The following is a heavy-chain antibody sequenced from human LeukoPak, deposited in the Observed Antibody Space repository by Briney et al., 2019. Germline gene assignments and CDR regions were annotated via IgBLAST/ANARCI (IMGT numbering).Heavy chain of an antibody. CDR2: INPDSGGT. Sequence: ASVNVSCKASGYTFTDYYIHWVRQAPGQGLEWMGWINPDSGGTKYAQKFQGRVTMTRDTSISTAYMELSRLTSDDTAVYYCAREGQYYDTSGFFDYWGQGTLVTVSS. CDR1: GYTFTDYY. J-gene: IGHJ4*02. V-gene: IGHV1-2*02. D-gene: IGHD3-22*01. CDR3: AREGQYYDTSGFFDY.